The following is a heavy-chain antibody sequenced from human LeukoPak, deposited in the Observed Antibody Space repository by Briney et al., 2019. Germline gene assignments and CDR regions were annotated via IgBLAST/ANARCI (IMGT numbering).Heavy chain of an antibody. Sequence: PAGSLRLSCAASGFTFSTYDMHWVRQATGKGLEWVSGINTAGNTYYPASVKSRFTISREDAKNSFYLQMNSLRAGDTAVYYCARGDCSGGSCSSMDVWGQGTTVTVSS. J-gene: IGHJ6*02. CDR1: GFTFSTYD. CDR3: ARGDCSGGSCSSMDV. D-gene: IGHD2-15*01. V-gene: IGHV3-13*01. CDR2: INTAGNT.